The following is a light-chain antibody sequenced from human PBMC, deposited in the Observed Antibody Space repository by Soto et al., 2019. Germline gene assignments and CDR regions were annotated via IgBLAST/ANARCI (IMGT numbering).Light chain of an antibody. J-gene: IGLJ2*01. CDR2: SNT. V-gene: IGLV1-47*01. CDR3: AAWDDSLSGVV. CDR1: SSNMGSNS. Sequence: QSVLTQPPSASGTPGQRVTISCSGSSSNMGSNSVHWYKQLPGTAPKLLIYSNTQRPSGVPDRFSGSKSGTSASLAISGLRSEDEADYCCAAWDDSLSGVVFGGGTKLTVL.